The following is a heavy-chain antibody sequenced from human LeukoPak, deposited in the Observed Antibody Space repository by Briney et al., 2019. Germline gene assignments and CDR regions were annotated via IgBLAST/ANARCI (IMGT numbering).Heavy chain of an antibody. CDR3: ATWGSYYLSFDY. J-gene: IGHJ4*02. D-gene: IGHD1-26*01. CDR2: ISSSGSTI. CDR1: GFTFSSYE. V-gene: IGHV3-48*03. Sequence: LTGGSLRLSCAASGFTFSSYEMNWVRQAPGKGLEWVSYISSSGSTIYYADSVKGRFTISRDNAKNSLYLQMNSLRAEDTAVYYCATWGSYYLSFDYWGQGTLVTVSS.